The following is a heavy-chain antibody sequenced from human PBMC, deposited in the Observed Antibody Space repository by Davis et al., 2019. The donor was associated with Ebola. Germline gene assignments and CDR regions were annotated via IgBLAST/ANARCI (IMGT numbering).Heavy chain of an antibody. CDR2: IYPGDSDT. J-gene: IGHJ4*02. V-gene: IGHV5-51*01. D-gene: IGHD2-2*03. CDR3: ARRGGYCISTSCYAARSFAY. Sequence: GESLKISCKGSGYSFTSYWIGWVRQMPGKGLEWMGIIYPGDSDTRYSPSFQGQVTISADKSISTAYLQWSSLKASDTAMYYCARRGGYCISTSCYAARSFAYWGQGTLVTVSS. CDR1: GYSFTSYW.